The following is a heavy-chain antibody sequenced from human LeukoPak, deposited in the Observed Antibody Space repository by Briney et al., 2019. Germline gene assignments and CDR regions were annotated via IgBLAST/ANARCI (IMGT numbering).Heavy chain of an antibody. J-gene: IGHJ5*02. D-gene: IGHD1-14*01. CDR3: ARDLEPWPEKNWFDP. Sequence: SVKVSCKASGGTFSSYAISWVRQAPGQGLEWMGRIIPIFGIANYAQKFQGRVTITADESTSTAYMELSSLRSEDTAVYYCARDLEPWPEKNWFDPWGQGTLVTVSS. CDR2: IIPIFGIA. V-gene: IGHV1-69*13. CDR1: GGTFSSYA.